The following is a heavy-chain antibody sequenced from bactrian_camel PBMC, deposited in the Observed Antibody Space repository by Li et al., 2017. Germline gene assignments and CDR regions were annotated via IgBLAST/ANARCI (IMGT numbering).Heavy chain of an antibody. V-gene: IGHV3S40*01. Sequence: VQLVESGGGLVQPGGSLTLSCAASGFTFSSYSMGWVRQAPGKGLEWVSGVHRGGGTTDYVPSLKGRFTISRDNAKNTLYLQMNSLKTEDTAVYYCAIGLFADFGLGLGTQVTVS. J-gene: IGHJ4*01. CDR2: VHRGGGTT. CDR1: GFTFSSYS. D-gene: IGHD5*01.